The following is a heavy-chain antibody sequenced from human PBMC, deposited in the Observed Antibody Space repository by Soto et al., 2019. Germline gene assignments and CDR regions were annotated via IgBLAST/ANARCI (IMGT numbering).Heavy chain of an antibody. CDR1: GFPFSSYA. CDR3: AKVPNCSGGSCYSGGDYYYYGMDV. V-gene: IGHV3-23*01. J-gene: IGHJ6*02. D-gene: IGHD2-15*01. CDR2: ISGSGGST. Sequence: SLPLPCSAPGFPFSSYAMSWVRQAPGKGLEWVSAISGSGGSTYYADSVKGRFTISRDNSKNTLYLQMNSLRAEDTAVYYCAKVPNCSGGSCYSGGDYYYYGMDVWGRGTKVTVSS.